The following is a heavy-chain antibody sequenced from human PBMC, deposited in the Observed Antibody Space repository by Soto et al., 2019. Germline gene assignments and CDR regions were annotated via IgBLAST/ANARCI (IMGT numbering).Heavy chain of an antibody. Sequence: GGSLRLSCAASGFTFSSYSMNWVRQAPGKGLEWVSSISSSSSYIYYADSVKGRFTISRDNAKNSLYLQMNSLRAEDTAVYYCARDSSFSGGWYGNWFDPWGQGTLVTVSS. D-gene: IGHD6-19*01. CDR3: ARDSSFSGGWYGNWFDP. CDR1: GFTFSSYS. V-gene: IGHV3-21*01. J-gene: IGHJ5*02. CDR2: ISSSSSYI.